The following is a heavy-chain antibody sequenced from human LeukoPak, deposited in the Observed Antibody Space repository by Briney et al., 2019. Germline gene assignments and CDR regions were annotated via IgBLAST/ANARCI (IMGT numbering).Heavy chain of an antibody. CDR2: VFDSERT. D-gene: IGHD3-3*01. J-gene: IGHJ3*02. CDR3: ARHRGDFWGGSVLWAFDI. CDR1: GGSISTHY. Sequence: SETLSLTCTVSGGSISTHYWSWIRQPPGNGLEWLGYVFDSERTKDNPSLKSRATLSADTSKNQFSLRLTSVTAADSAVYYCARHRGDFWGGSVLWAFDIWGQGTMVTVSS. V-gene: IGHV4-59*11.